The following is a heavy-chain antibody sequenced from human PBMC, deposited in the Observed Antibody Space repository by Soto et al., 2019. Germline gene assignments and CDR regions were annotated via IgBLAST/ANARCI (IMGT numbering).Heavy chain of an antibody. D-gene: IGHD6-19*01. V-gene: IGHV4-39*01. CDR2: IYYSGNT. Sequence: SETLSLTCTVSGGSISSSSYYWGWIRQPPGKGPEWIGSIYYSGNTYYNPSLKSRVTISVDTSKNQFSLKLSSVTAADTAVYYCARQAGTVAGPYYYYYMDVWGKGTTVTVSS. CDR1: GGSISSSSYY. J-gene: IGHJ6*03. CDR3: ARQAGTVAGPYYYYYMDV.